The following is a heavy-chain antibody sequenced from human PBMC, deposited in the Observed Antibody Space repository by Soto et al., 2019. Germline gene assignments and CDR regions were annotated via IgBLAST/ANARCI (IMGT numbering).Heavy chain of an antibody. CDR1: GGSISSGDYY. CDR2: IYYSGST. D-gene: IGHD4-17*01. CDR3: ARVLTTVVTQYYYYYYGMDV. J-gene: IGHJ6*02. V-gene: IGHV4-30-4*01. Sequence: PSETLSLTGTVSGGSISSGDYYWSWIRQPPGKGLEWIGYIYYSGSTYYNPSPKSRVTISVDTSKNQFSLKLSSVTAADTAVYYCARVLTTVVTQYYYYYYGMDVWGQGTTVTVSS.